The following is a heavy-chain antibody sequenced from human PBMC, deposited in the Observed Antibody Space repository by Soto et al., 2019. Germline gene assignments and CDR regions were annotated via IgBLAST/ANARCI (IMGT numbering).Heavy chain of an antibody. CDR1: GYTFTSYA. D-gene: IGHD6-13*01. Sequence: QVQLVQSGAEVKKPGASVKVSCKASGYTFTSYAMHWVRQAPGQRLEWMGWINAGNGNTKYSQKFQGRVTITRDTSASTAYMELSSLRSEDTAVYYCARDPSSSENWFDPWGQGTLVTVSS. CDR2: INAGNGNT. CDR3: ARDPSSSENWFDP. V-gene: IGHV1-3*01. J-gene: IGHJ5*02.